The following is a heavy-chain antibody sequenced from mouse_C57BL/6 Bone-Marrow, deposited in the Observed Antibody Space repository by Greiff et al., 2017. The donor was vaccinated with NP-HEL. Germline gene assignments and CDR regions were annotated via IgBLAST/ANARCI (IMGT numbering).Heavy chain of an antibody. D-gene: IGHD2-1*01. J-gene: IGHJ2*01. Sequence: EVKLLESGGGLVQPGGSLKLSCAASGFTFSDYGMAWVRQAPRKGPEWVAFISNLAYSIYYADTVTGRFTISRENAKNTLYRERSSLRSEDTAMYYCARREGNYDYFDYWAKAPLSQSPQ. CDR1: GFTFSDYG. CDR2: ISNLAYSI. V-gene: IGHV5-15*04. CDR3: ARREGNYDYFDY.